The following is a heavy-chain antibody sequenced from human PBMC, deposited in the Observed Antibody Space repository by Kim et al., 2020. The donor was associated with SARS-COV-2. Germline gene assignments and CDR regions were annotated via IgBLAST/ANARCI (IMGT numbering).Heavy chain of an antibody. V-gene: IGHV4-34*01. CDR2: IHHSGTT. J-gene: IGHJ4*02. CDR3: ARGSLYFCSSGFAY. CDR1: GGSFSGFY. D-gene: IGHD2-2*01. Sequence: SETLSLTCAVDGGSFSGFYWTWIRQSPGKALEWLGDIHHSGTTTYNPSLQSRLTLTVDTSKNQFSLKLTSVTAADTAVYYCARGSLYFCSSGFAYWGQG.